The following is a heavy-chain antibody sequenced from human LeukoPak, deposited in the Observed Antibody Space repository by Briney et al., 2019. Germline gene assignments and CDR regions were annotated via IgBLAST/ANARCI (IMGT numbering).Heavy chain of an antibody. CDR3: ARADQWQVRKYYFDY. V-gene: IGHV4-61*09. Sequence: PSQTLSLTCTVSGGSISSGSYYWSWIRQPAGKGLEWIGHIYTSGSTNYNPSLKSRVTISVDTSKNQFSLKLSSVAAADAAVYYCARADQWQVRKYYFDYWGQGTLVTVSS. CDR2: IYTSGST. D-gene: IGHD6-19*01. CDR1: GGSISSGSYY. J-gene: IGHJ4*02.